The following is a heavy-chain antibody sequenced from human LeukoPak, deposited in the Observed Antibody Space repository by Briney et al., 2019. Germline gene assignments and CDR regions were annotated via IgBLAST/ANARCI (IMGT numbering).Heavy chain of an antibody. CDR3: AKDIGSSWYVAHFDY. CDR1: GFAFSSYA. CDR2: ISGSGGST. Sequence: LRLSCAASGFAFSSYAMSWVRQAPGKGLEWVSAISGSGGSTYYADSVKGRFTISRDNSKNTLYLQMNSLRAEDTAVYYCAKDIGSSWYVAHFDYWGQGTLVTVSS. J-gene: IGHJ4*02. V-gene: IGHV3-23*01. D-gene: IGHD6-13*01.